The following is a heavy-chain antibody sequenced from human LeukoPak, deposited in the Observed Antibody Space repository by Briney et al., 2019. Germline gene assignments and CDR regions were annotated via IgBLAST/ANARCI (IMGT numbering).Heavy chain of an antibody. V-gene: IGHV3-23*01. CDR1: GFTFSSYA. J-gene: IGHJ4*02. D-gene: IGHD2-2*01. CDR2: ISGSGGST. CDR3: AKEVVGPYCSSTSCYFDY. Sequence: GGSPRLSCAASGFTFSSYAMSWVRQAPGKGLEWVSAISGSGGSTYYADSVKGRFTISRDNSKNTLYLQMNSLRAEDTAVYYCAKEVVGPYCSSTSCYFDYWGQGTLVTVSS.